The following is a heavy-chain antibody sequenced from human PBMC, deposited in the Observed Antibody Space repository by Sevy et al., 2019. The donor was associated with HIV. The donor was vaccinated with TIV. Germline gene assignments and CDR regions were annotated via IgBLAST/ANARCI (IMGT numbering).Heavy chain of an antibody. CDR2: IRSKANSYAT. CDR3: TRAIASSCAVP. Sequence: GGSLRLSCAASGFTFNGSAMHWVRQASGKGLEWVGRIRSKANSYATAYAASVKGRFTISRDDSKNTAYLQMNSLKTEDTAVYYCTRAIASSCAVPWGQGTLVTVSS. J-gene: IGHJ5*02. CDR1: GFTFNGSA. V-gene: IGHV3-73*01. D-gene: IGHD6-13*01.